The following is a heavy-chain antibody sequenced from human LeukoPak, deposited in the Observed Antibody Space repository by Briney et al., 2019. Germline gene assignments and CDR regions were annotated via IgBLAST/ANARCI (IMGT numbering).Heavy chain of an antibody. CDR1: GFTFSSYG. Sequence: GGSLRLSCAASGFTFSSYGMHWVRQAPGKGLEWVAVIWYDGSNKYYADSVKGRFTISRDNSKNTLYLQMNSLRAEDTAVYYCAKDRQIVTGTTSYMDVWGKGTTVTVSS. CDR3: AKDRQIVTGTTSYMDV. V-gene: IGHV3-33*06. J-gene: IGHJ6*03. D-gene: IGHD1-7*01. CDR2: IWYDGSNK.